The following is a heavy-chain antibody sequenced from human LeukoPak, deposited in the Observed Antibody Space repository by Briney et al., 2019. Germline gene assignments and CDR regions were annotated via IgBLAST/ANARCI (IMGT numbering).Heavy chain of an antibody. CDR2: ISSSSSYI. Sequence: GGSLRLSCAASGFTFSSYSMNWVRQAPGKGLEWVSSISSSSSYIYYADSVKGRFTISRDNSKNTLYLQMNSLRAEDTAVYYCAKDSTSFLRGGSIDYWGQGTLVTVSS. CDR3: AKDSTSFLRGGSIDY. CDR1: GFTFSSYS. D-gene: IGHD3-3*02. J-gene: IGHJ4*02. V-gene: IGHV3-21*04.